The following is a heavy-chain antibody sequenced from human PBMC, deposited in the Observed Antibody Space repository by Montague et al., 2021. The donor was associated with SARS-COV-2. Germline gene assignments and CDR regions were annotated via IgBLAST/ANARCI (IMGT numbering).Heavy chain of an antibody. D-gene: IGHD6-19*01. V-gene: IGHV2-70*01. CDR1: GFSVSTSGLC. Sequence: PALVKPTQTLTLTCTFSGFSVSTSGLCVSWIRQPPGKALEWLALIDWDDDTYYSTSLKTRLTISKDTSKNQVVLTMTNMDPVDTGTYYCARIPEYSSGDGPDWCFDLWGRGTRVTVA. CDR2: IDWDDDT. J-gene: IGHJ2*01. CDR3: ARIPEYSSGDGPDWCFDL.